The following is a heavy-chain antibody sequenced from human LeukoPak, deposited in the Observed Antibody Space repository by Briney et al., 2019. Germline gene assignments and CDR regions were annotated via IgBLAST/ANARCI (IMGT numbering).Heavy chain of an antibody. CDR2: IRYDGSNK. J-gene: IGHJ4*02. CDR3: AKDSIAVAGIYDY. CDR1: GFTFSSYG. Sequence: PGGSLRLSCAASGFTFSSYGMHWVRQAPGKGLEWVAFIRYDGSNKYYADSVKGRFTISRDNSKNTLYLQMNSLRAEDTAVYYCAKDSIAVAGIYDYWGQGTLVTVSS. D-gene: IGHD6-19*01. V-gene: IGHV3-30*02.